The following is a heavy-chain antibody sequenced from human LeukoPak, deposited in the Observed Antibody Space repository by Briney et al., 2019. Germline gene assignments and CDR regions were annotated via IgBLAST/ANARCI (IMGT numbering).Heavy chain of an antibody. CDR3: AKARWLQSEFDP. CDR1: EFSVGSNY. D-gene: IGHD5-24*01. Sequence: GGSLRLSCAASEFSVGSNYMTWVRQAPGKGLEWVSAISGSGGSTYYADSVKGRFTISRDNSKNTLYLQMNSLRAEDTAVYYCAKARWLQSEFDPWGQGTLVTVSS. J-gene: IGHJ5*02. CDR2: ISGSGGST. V-gene: IGHV3-23*01.